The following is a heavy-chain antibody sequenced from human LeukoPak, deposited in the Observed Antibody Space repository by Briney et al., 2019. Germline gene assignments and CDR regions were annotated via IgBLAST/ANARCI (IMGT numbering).Heavy chain of an antibody. CDR2: ISYDGSNH. V-gene: IGHV3-30*18. D-gene: IGHD3-10*01. CDR3: AKYANTALWFGELLYMDY. J-gene: IGHJ4*02. CDR1: GFTFSDYT. Sequence: GGSLRLSCAASGFTFSDYTMNWVRQAPGKGLEWVAVISYDGSNHYYADSVKGRFTISRDNSKNTLYLQMNSLRAEDTAVYYCAKYANTALWFGELLYMDYWGQGTLVTVSS.